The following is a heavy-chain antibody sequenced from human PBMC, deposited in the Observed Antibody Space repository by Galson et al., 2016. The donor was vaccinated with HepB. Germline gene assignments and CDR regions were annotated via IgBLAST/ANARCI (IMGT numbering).Heavy chain of an antibody. CDR1: GGSIRSGGYY. V-gene: IGHV4-31*03. CDR2: IYYYNGRA. J-gene: IGHJ4*02. Sequence: TLSLTCTVSGGSIRSGGYYWNWIRQHPGKGLEWVGYIYYYNGRAYYNPSLKSRVTISLDTSKNQFSLNLTSVTAADTAVYYCAASDSIWYPYLDYWGRGSLVTVSS. D-gene: IGHD6-13*01. CDR3: AASDSIWYPYLDY.